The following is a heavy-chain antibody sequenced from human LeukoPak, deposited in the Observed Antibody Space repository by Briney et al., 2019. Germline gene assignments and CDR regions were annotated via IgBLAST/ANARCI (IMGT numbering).Heavy chain of an antibody. D-gene: IGHD3-22*01. J-gene: IGHJ4*02. CDR2: ISSSSSNI. CDR3: ARTPPNYYDSDGYYSHYDY. CDR1: GFTFSSYS. Sequence: GGSLRLSCAASGFTFSSYSMNWVRQAPGKGLEGVSYISSSSSNIYYADSVKGRLTISRDNAKNSLYLQMSSLRAEDTAVYYCARTPPNYYDSDGYYSHYDYWGQGTLVTVSS. V-gene: IGHV3-48*04.